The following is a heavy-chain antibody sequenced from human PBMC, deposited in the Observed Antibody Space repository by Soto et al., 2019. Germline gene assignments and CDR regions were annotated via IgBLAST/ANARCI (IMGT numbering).Heavy chain of an antibody. CDR1: GYTFTSYG. J-gene: IGHJ6*02. CDR3: ARAGDPPYYGMDV. Sequence: QVQLVQSGAEVRQPGASVQVSCKASGYTFTSYGISWVRQAPGQGLEWMGWISAYNRDTNYVQKLQGRVTMTTDTSTSTAYMELRSLRSDDTAVYYCARAGDPPYYGMDVWGQGTTVTVSS. CDR2: ISAYNRDT. D-gene: IGHD7-27*01. V-gene: IGHV1-18*01.